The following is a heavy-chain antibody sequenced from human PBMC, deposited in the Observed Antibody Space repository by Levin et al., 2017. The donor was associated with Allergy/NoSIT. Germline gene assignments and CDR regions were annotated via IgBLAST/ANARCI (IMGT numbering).Heavy chain of an antibody. CDR1: GYTFTSYY. D-gene: IGHD6-6*01. J-gene: IGHJ6*02. CDR3: ARGGAARRDYYYGMDV. Sequence: GASVKVSCKASGYTFTSYYMHWVRQAPGQGLEWMGIINPSGGSTSYAQKFQGRVTMTRDTSTSTVYMELSSLRSEDTAVYYCARGGAARRDYYYGMDVWGQGTTVTVSS. CDR2: INPSGGST. V-gene: IGHV1-46*01.